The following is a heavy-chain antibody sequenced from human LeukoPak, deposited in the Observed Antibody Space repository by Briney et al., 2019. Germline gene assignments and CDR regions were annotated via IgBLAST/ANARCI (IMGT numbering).Heavy chain of an antibody. D-gene: IGHD1-14*01. Sequence: SETLSLTCAVYGDSYSGYYWSWLRQPPGKGLEYIGEINHRGSPNYNPSLKSRVTISVDTSKNQFSLQLSAVTAADTAVYYCARVVYPHYGMDVWGQGTTVTVSS. J-gene: IGHJ6*02. CDR3: ARVVYPHYGMDV. CDR2: INHRGSP. V-gene: IGHV4-34*01. CDR1: GDSYSGYY.